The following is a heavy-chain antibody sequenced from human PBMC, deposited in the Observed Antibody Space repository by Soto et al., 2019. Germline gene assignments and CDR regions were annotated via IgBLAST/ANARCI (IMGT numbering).Heavy chain of an antibody. CDR1: GDSFTSYW. J-gene: IGHJ5*02. CDR2: IDPSDSYT. V-gene: IGHV5-10-1*01. CDR3: ARDSYGGFDP. D-gene: IGHD5-18*01. Sequence: PGEPKKICCKGSGDSFTSYWSSWVSQMPGKGLEWMGRIDPSDSYTNYSPSFQGHVTISAGKSISTAYLQWSSLKASDTAMYYCARDSYGGFDPWGQGTLVTVSS.